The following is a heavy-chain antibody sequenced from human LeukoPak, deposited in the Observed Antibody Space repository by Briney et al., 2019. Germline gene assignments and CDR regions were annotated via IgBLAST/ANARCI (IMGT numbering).Heavy chain of an antibody. CDR3: ARVGHDSSGYYYYYYMDV. J-gene: IGHJ6*03. Sequence: SVKVSCKASGGTFSSYAISWVRQAPGQGLEWMGRIIPIFGTANYAQKFQGRVTITTDESTSTAYMELSSLRSEDTAVYYRARVGHDSSGYYYYYYMDVWGKGTTVTVSS. D-gene: IGHD3-22*01. V-gene: IGHV1-69*05. CDR1: GGTFSSYA. CDR2: IIPIFGTA.